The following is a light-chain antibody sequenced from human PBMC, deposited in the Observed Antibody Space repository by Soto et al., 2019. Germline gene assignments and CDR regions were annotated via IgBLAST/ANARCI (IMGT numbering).Light chain of an antibody. J-gene: IGLJ3*02. V-gene: IGLV2-8*01. CDR1: SSDVGAYNY. CDR2: EVT. Sequence: QSVLTQPPSASGSPGQSVTISCTGTSSDVGAYNYVSWYQQHAGKAPKLVIYEVTKRPSGVPDRFSGSKSANTASLTVSGLKAEDAADYYCSSFASSNTGVFGGGTKLTVL. CDR3: SSFASSNTGV.